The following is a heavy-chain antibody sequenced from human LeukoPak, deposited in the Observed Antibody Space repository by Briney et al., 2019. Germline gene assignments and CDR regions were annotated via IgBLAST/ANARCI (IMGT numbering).Heavy chain of an antibody. D-gene: IGHD3-3*01. CDR2: INPNSGDT. CDR3: ARSRFLEWLLNF. CDR1: GYTFTGYY. V-gene: IGHV1-2*02. J-gene: IGHJ4*02. Sequence: ASVKVSCKASGYTFTGYYLHWARQAPGQGVEWMGWINPNSGDTNYAQKFQGRITMTRDTSVNTAYMELSRLRSDDTAVYYCARSRFLEWLLNFWGQGAPVTVSS.